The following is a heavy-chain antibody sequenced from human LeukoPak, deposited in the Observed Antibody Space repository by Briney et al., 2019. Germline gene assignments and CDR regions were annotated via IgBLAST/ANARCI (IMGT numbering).Heavy chain of an antibody. CDR1: GGSFTDYY. D-gene: IGHD1-1*01. V-gene: IGHV4-34*01. CDR2: INDSGST. CDR3: ARAGRGTSSRALDC. Sequence: PSETLSLTCAISGGSFTDYYWSWIRQPPGKGLEWIGDINDSGSTNSSPSLKSRVVISLDTSKSQLSLKLSPVTAADTATYFCARAGRGTSSRALDCWGQGTLVTVSS. J-gene: IGHJ4*02.